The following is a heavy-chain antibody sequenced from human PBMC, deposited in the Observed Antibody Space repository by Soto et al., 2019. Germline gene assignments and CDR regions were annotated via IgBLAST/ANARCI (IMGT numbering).Heavy chain of an antibody. D-gene: IGHD4-17*01. CDR1: GFTFSSYG. V-gene: IGHV3-23*01. CDR2: ICGSGGNT. CDR3: AKRFLGAVTRPFFDY. Sequence: GGSLRLSCAASGFTFSSYGMHWVRQAPGKGLEWVAVICGSGGNTYYADSVKGRFTISRDNSKNTLYLQMNSLRAEDTAVYYCAKRFLGAVTRPFFDYWGQGTLVTVSS. J-gene: IGHJ4*02.